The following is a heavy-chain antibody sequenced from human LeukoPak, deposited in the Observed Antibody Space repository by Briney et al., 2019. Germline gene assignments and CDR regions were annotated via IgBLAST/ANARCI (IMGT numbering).Heavy chain of an antibody. CDR1: GFTFSSYS. J-gene: IGHJ4*02. D-gene: IGHD6-13*01. CDR2: ISSSSSYI. CDR3: ARGKQQLELDY. V-gene: IGHV3-21*01. Sequence: GGSLRLSCAASGFTFSSYSMSWVRQAPGKGLEWVSSISSSSSYIYYADSVKGRFTISRDNAKNSLYLQMNSLRAEDTAVYYCARGKQQLELDYWGQGTLVTVSS.